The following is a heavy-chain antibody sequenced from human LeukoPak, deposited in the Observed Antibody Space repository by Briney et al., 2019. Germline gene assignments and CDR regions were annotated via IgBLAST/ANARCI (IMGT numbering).Heavy chain of an antibody. CDR2: ISGSGGST. CDR3: AKEEVGYSSGWYVSSWYFDL. J-gene: IGHJ2*01. Sequence: GPLRLSCAASGFTFSSYAMSWVRQAPGKGLEWVSAISGSGGSTYYADSVKGRFTISRDNSKNTLYLQMNSLRAEDTAVYYCAKEEVGYSSGWYVSSWYFDLWGRGTLVTVSS. D-gene: IGHD6-19*01. CDR1: GFTFSSYA. V-gene: IGHV3-23*01.